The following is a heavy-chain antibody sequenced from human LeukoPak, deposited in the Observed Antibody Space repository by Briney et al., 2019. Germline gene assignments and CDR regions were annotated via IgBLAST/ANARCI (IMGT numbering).Heavy chain of an antibody. CDR1: GGSISSGSYY. D-gene: IGHD3-3*01. J-gene: IGHJ6*03. CDR3: ARHCGEHYDFWSGYYPRYYYYYYMDV. Sequence: SETLSLTCTVSGGSISSGSYYWSWIRQPAGKGLEWIGRIYTSGSTNYNPSLKSRVTISVDTSKNQFSLKLSSVTAADTAVYYCARHCGEHYDFWSGYYPRYYYYYYMDVWGKGTMVTVSS. CDR2: IYTSGST. V-gene: IGHV4-61*02.